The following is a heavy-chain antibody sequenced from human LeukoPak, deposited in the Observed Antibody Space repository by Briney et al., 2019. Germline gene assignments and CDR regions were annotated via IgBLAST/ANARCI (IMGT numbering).Heavy chain of an antibody. CDR3: AREREETYGSGSYTFDH. J-gene: IGHJ4*02. CDR2: INTNNGNT. D-gene: IGHD3-10*01. V-gene: IGHV1-18*01. CDR1: GYTFTNYA. Sequence: GESLKISCKGSGYTFTNYAFSWVRQAPGQGLEWMGWINTNNGNTNYVKRLQGRVTMTTDTSTTTAYMELRSLISDDTAVYYCAREREETYGSGSYTFDHWGQGTLVTVSS.